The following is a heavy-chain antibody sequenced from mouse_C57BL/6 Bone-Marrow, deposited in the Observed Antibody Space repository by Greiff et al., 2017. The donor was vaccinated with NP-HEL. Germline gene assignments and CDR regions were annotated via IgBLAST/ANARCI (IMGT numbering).Heavy chain of an antibody. J-gene: IGHJ2*01. D-gene: IGHD1-2*01. CDR3: ARSILRFFDY. Sequence: QVQLQQSGAELARPGASVKMSCKASGYTFTSYTMHWVKQRPGQGLEWIGYINPSSGYTKYNQKFKDQATLTADKSSSTAYMQLSSLTSEDAAVYYCARSILRFFDYWGQGTTLTVSS. CDR2: INPSSGYT. CDR1: GYTFTSYT. V-gene: IGHV1-4*01.